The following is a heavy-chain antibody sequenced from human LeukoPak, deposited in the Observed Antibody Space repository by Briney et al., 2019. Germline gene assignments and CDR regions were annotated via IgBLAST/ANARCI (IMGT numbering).Heavy chain of an antibody. CDR1: GFTFSSYS. J-gene: IGHJ4*02. V-gene: IGHV3-66*01. CDR3: ARGRYCSGGSCYFDY. CDR2: IYSGGST. D-gene: IGHD2-15*01. Sequence: GGSLRLSCAASGFTFSSYSMSWVRQAPGKGLEWVSVIYSGGSTYYADSVKGRFTISRDNAKNSLYLQMNSLRAEDTAVYYCARGRYCSGGSCYFDYWGQGTLVTVSS.